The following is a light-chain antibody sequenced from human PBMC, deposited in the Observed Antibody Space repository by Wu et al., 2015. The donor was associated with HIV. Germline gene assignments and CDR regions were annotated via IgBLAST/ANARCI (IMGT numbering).Light chain of an antibody. CDR2: LAS. Sequence: TLSCRASQSVSSRHLAWYQXKPGQAPRLLIYLASSRATGIPDRFSGSGSGTDFTLTISRLEPEDFAVYYCQQYGSSPRFGQGTKLEIK. CDR1: QSVSSRH. J-gene: IGKJ2*03. V-gene: IGKV3-20*01. CDR3: QQYGSSPR.